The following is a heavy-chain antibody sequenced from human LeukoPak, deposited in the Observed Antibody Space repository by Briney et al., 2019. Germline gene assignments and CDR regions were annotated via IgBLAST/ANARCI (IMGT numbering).Heavy chain of an antibody. CDR3: ARDRGYCTNGVCPWFDP. J-gene: IGHJ5*02. CDR2: INHSGST. V-gene: IGHV4-34*01. CDR1: GGSFSGYY. D-gene: IGHD2-8*01. Sequence: KPSETLSLTCAVYGGSFSGYYWSWIRQPPGKGLEWIGEINHSGSTNYNPSLKSRVTISVDTSKNQFSLKLSSVTAADTAVYYCARDRGYCTNGVCPWFDPWGQGTLVTVSS.